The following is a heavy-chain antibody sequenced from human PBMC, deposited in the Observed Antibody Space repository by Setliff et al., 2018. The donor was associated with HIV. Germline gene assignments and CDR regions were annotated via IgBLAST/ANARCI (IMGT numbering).Heavy chain of an antibody. J-gene: IGHJ4*02. CDR2: INHRGST. D-gene: IGHD3-22*01. V-gene: IGHV4-34*01. CDR3: ARGDYYDSTGYEGLDS. CDR1: SGSFGGYR. Sequence: LSLTCAVYSGSFGGYRWTWIRQPPGKGLEWIGEINHRGSTTYNPSLRSRVTISVDTSKNQFSLKLNSVTAADTAVYYCARGDYYDSTGYEGLDSWGRGTLVTVSS.